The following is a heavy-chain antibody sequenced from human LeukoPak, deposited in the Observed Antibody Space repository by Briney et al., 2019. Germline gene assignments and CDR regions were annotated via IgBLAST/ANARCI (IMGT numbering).Heavy chain of an antibody. V-gene: IGHV3-21*01. D-gene: IGHD3-22*01. J-gene: IGHJ4*02. CDR1: GFTFSSYS. CDR3: AREGITSYYYDSN. Sequence: GGSLRLSCAASGFTFSSYSMTWVRQAPGEGLEWVSSISSSSSYIYYADSVKGRFTISRDNAKNSLYLQMNSLRAEDRAVYYCAREGITSYYYDSNWGQGTLVTVPS. CDR2: ISSSSSYI.